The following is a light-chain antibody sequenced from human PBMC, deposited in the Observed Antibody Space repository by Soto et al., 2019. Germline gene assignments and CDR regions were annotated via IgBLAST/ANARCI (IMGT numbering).Light chain of an antibody. CDR2: GAS. CDR3: QQYGGSPAYT. J-gene: IGKJ2*01. Sequence: EIVLTQSPGTLSLSPGERATLSCRASQSVSSTYLAWYQQKPGQAPRLLIYGASSRATGIPDRFSGSGSGTNVTLTISRLEPEDFAVYYCQQYGGSPAYTFGQGTKLDTK. V-gene: IGKV3-20*01. CDR1: QSVSSTY.